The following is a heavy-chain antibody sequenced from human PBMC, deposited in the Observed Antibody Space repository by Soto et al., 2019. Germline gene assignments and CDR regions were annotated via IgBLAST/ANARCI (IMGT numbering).Heavy chain of an antibody. CDR3: ARDQGLTMIVVVHYYYYGMDV. CDR1: GGSFSGYY. V-gene: IGHV4-34*01. CDR2: INHSGST. J-gene: IGHJ6*02. D-gene: IGHD3-22*01. Sequence: PSETLSLTCAVYGGSFSGYYWSWIRQPPGKGLEWIGEINHSGSTNYNPSPKSRVAISVDTSKNQFSLKLSSVTAAETAVYYCARDQGLTMIVVVHYYYYGMDVWGQGTTVTVSS.